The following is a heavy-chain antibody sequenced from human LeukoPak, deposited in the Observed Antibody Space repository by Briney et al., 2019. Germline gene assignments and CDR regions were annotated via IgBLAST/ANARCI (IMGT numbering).Heavy chain of an antibody. CDR2: IKSKTDGGTT. V-gene: IGHV3-15*01. Sequence: GGSLRLSCAASGFAFSDFAMSWVRQAPGKGLEWVGRIKSKTDGGTTDYAAPVKGRFTISRDDSKNTLYLQMNSLKTEDTAVYYCTTESGEVWFGEHAFDIWGQGTMVTVSS. D-gene: IGHD3-10*01. CDR1: GFAFSDFA. CDR3: TTESGEVWFGEHAFDI. J-gene: IGHJ3*02.